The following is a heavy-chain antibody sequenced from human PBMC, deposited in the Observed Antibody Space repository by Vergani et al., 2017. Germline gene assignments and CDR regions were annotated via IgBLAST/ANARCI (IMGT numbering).Heavy chain of an antibody. CDR2: ISSSSSTI. V-gene: IGHV3-48*01. D-gene: IGHD4-23*01. J-gene: IGHJ6*03. CDR3: ARGVTPDYYYYYMDV. Sequence: EVQLVESGGGLVQPGGSLRLSCAASGFTFSSYSMNWVRQAPGKGLEWVSYISSSSSTIYYADSVKGRFTISRDNAKHSLYLQMNSLRAEDTAVYYCARGVTPDYYYYYMDVWGKGTTVTVSS. CDR1: GFTFSSYS.